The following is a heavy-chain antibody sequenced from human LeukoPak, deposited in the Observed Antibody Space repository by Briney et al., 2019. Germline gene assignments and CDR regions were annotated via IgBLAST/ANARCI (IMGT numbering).Heavy chain of an antibody. V-gene: IGHV3-48*01. Sequence: GGSLRLSCAASGFAFSSYAMNWVRQAPGKGLEWVSFITSSSNAVYYADSMKGRFTVSRDNAENSMYLQMNSLRAEDTAVYYCARDRMGGSFDYWGQGTLATVSS. CDR1: GFAFSSYA. D-gene: IGHD2-15*01. CDR2: ITSSSNAV. CDR3: ARDRMGGSFDY. J-gene: IGHJ4*02.